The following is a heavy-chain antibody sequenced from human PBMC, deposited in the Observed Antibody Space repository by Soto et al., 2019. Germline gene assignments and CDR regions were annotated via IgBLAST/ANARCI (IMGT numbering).Heavy chain of an antibody. CDR3: ARSPWGGSYPFYYYYYGMDV. V-gene: IGHV3-30-3*01. D-gene: IGHD1-26*01. CDR1: GFTFSSYA. Sequence: AGGSLRLSCAASGFTFSSYAMHWVRQAPGKGLEWVAVISYDGSNKYYADSVKGRFTISRDNSKNTLYLQMNSLRAEDTAVYYCARSPWGGSYPFYYYYYGMDVWGQGTTVTVSS. J-gene: IGHJ6*02. CDR2: ISYDGSNK.